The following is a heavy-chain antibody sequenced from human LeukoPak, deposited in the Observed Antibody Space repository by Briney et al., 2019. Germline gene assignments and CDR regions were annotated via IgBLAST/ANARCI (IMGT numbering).Heavy chain of an antibody. V-gene: IGHV3-74*01. J-gene: IGHJ4*02. CDR1: GFTFSSYW. Sequence: GGSLRLSCAASGFTFSSYWMHWVRQAPGKGLVWVSRINSDGSSTSYADSVKGRFTISRDNAKNTLYLQMNSLRAEDTAVYYCARDHDYDFWSGYLNYWGQGTLVTVSS. CDR3: ARDHDYDFWSGYLNY. D-gene: IGHD3-3*01. CDR2: INSDGSST.